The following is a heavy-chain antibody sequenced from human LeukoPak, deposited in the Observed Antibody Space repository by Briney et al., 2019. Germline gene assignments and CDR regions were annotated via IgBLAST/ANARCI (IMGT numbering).Heavy chain of an antibody. CDR1: GGSISSYY. J-gene: IGHJ6*02. Sequence: SETLSLTCTVSGGSISSYYWSWIRQPPGKGLEWIGYIYYSGSTNYNPSLKSRVTISVDTSKNQFSLKLSSVTAADTAVYYCARAGYSSSLPPYYHYYGMDVWGQGTTVTVSS. CDR2: IYYSGST. V-gene: IGHV4-59*08. CDR3: ARAGYSSSLPPYYHYYGMDV. D-gene: IGHD6-6*01.